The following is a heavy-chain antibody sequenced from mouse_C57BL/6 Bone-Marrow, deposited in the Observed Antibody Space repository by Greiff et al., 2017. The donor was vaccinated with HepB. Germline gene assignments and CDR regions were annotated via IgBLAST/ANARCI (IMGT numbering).Heavy chain of an antibody. CDR3: TSDSYYDYDGRGDYAMDY. Sequence: VQLQQSGTVLVRPGASVKMSCKTSGYTFTSYWMHWVKQRPGQGLEWIGAINPGNSDTSYNQKFKGKAKLTAVTSASTAYMELSSLTSEDSAVYYCTSDSYYDYDGRGDYAMDYWGQGTSVTVSS. V-gene: IGHV1-5*01. CDR1: GYTFTSYW. D-gene: IGHD2-4*01. J-gene: IGHJ4*01. CDR2: INPGNSDT.